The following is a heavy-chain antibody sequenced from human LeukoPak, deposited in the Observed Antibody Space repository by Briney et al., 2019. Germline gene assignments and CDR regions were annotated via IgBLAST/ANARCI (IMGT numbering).Heavy chain of an antibody. Sequence: GGSLRLSCAASGFTFSSYSMNWVRQAPGKGLEWVSSISSSSSYIYYADSVKGRFTISRDNAKNSLYLQMNSLRAEDTAVYYCARVVVVVPAAISRYYMDVWGKGTTVTISS. D-gene: IGHD2-2*01. J-gene: IGHJ6*03. CDR1: GFTFSSYS. CDR3: ARVVVVVPAAISRYYMDV. V-gene: IGHV3-21*04. CDR2: ISSSSSYI.